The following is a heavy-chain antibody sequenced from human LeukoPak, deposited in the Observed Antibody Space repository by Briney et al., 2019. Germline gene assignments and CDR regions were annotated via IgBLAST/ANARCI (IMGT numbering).Heavy chain of an antibody. D-gene: IGHD3-22*01. V-gene: IGHV4-39*07. CDR3: ARGPTYYYDSSGPSPWDY. Sequence: SETLSLTCTVSGGSISSSSYYWGWIRQPPGKGLEWIGNIYYSGSANSNPSLKSRVTVSLDTSKNQFSLKLSSVTAADTAVYYCARGPTYYYDSSGPSPWDYWGQGTLVTVSS. CDR2: IYYSGSA. CDR1: GGSISSSSYY. J-gene: IGHJ4*02.